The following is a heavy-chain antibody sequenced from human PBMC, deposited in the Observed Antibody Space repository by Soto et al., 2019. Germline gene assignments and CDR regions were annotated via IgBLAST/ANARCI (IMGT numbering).Heavy chain of an antibody. CDR1: GGTFSSYA. CDR3: ARVKYYDFWSGYRGSHTGNYYYYGMDV. Sequence: QVQLVQSGAEVKKPGSSVKVSCKASGGTFSSYAISWVRQAPGQGLEWMGGIIPIFGTANYAQKCQGRVTITADESTSTAYMELSSLRSEDTAVYYCARVKYYDFWSGYRGSHTGNYYYYGMDVWGQGTTVTVSS. D-gene: IGHD3-3*01. J-gene: IGHJ6*02. CDR2: IIPIFGTA. V-gene: IGHV1-69*01.